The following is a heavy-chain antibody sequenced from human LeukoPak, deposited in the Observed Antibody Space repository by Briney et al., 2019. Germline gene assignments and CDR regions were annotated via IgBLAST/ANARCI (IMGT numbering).Heavy chain of an antibody. D-gene: IGHD2-2*01. J-gene: IGHJ4*02. CDR2: ITSSSSTI. V-gene: IGHV3-48*01. Sequence: QSGGSLRLSCAASGFTFSSYDINWVRQAPGKGLEWVSYITSSSSTIYYADSVKGRFTISRDNARNSLYLQMNSLRAEGTAVYYCARDCSGTSCLRYWGQGTLVTVSS. CDR1: GFTFSSYD. CDR3: ARDCSGTSCLRY.